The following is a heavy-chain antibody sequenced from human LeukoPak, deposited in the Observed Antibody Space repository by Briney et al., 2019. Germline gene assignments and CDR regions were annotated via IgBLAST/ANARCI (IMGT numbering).Heavy chain of an antibody. CDR3: AHLVVLWFGELLPNAFDI. J-gene: IGHJ3*02. V-gene: IGHV3-30*03. CDR2: ISYDGSNK. Sequence: GGSLRLSCAASGFTFSSYGMHWVRQAPGKGLEWVALISYDGSNKYYADSVKGRFTISRDNSKNTLYLQMNSLRAEDTAVYYCAHLVVLWFGELLPNAFDIWGQGTMVTVSS. D-gene: IGHD3-10*01. CDR1: GFTFSSYG.